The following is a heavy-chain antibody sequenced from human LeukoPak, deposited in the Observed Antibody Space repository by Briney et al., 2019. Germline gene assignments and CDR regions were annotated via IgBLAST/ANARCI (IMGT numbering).Heavy chain of an antibody. V-gene: IGHV1-69*13. CDR2: IIPIFGTA. CDR1: GGTFSSYA. CDR3: ARERPDSSGYSTGGNWFDP. D-gene: IGHD3-22*01. Sequence: ASVKVSCKASGGTFSSYAISWVRQAPGQGLEWMGGIIPIFGTANYAQKFQGRVTITADESTSTAYMELSSLRSEDTAVYYCARERPDSSGYSTGGNWFDPWGQGTLVTVSS. J-gene: IGHJ5*02.